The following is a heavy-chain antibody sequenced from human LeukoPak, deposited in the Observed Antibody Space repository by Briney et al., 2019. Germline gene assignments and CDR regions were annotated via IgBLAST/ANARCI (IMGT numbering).Heavy chain of an antibody. J-gene: IGHJ3*02. D-gene: IGHD3-22*01. CDR3: TTVLLRHYYDSSGETTFDI. CDR2: IKSKTDGGTT. CDR1: GFTFSNAW. V-gene: IGHV3-15*01. Sequence: GGSLRLSCAASGFTFSNAWMSWVRQAPGKGLEWVGRIKSKTDGGTTDYAAPVKGRFTISRDDSKNTLYLQMNSLKTEDTAVYYCTTVLLRHYYDSSGETTFDIWGQGTMVTVSS.